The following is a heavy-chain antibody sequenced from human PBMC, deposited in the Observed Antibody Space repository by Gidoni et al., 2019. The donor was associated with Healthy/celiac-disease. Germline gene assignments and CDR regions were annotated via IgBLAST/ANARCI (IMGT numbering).Heavy chain of an antibody. J-gene: IGHJ5*02. CDR2: IYTSGST. D-gene: IGHD1-26*01. V-gene: IGHV4-4*07. Sequence: QVQLQESGPGLVKPSETLSLTCTVSGGSISSYSCSWNRQPAGTGLEWIGRIYTSGSTNYNPSLKSRVTMSVDTSKNQFSLKLSSVTAADTAVYYCARGEAALQPFDPWGQGTLVTVSS. CDR3: ARGEAALQPFDP. CDR1: GGSISSYS.